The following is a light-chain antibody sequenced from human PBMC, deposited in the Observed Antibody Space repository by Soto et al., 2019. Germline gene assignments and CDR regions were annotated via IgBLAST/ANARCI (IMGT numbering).Light chain of an antibody. CDR3: QRDYNYRLT. J-gene: IGKJ4*01. Sequence: EVVVTQSPATLSLSPGERATLSCRASQSVSGTFLSWYQQRPGQAPSLLIYGASTRATGTPARFSGSGSGTDFTLTITNLQPEDSAVYYCQRDYNYRLTFGGGTKVEIK. CDR1: QSVSGTF. V-gene: IGKV3D-7*01. CDR2: GAS.